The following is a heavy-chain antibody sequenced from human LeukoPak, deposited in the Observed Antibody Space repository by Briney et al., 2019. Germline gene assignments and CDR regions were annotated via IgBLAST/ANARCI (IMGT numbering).Heavy chain of an antibody. CDR1: GFTFSSYC. Sequence: PGGSLRLSCAASGFTFSSYCMSWVRQAPGKGLEWVANIKHGGSDKYYVDSVKGRFTISRDNAKNSLYLQMNSLRVEDTAVYYCAREMVAVAGAIDYWGQGTLVTVSS. CDR2: IKHGGSDK. CDR3: AREMVAVAGAIDY. V-gene: IGHV3-7*01. D-gene: IGHD6-19*01. J-gene: IGHJ4*01.